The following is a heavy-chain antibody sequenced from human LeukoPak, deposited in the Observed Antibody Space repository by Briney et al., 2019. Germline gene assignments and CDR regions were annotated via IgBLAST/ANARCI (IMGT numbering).Heavy chain of an antibody. V-gene: IGHV1-46*01. CDR1: GYTFTSYY. CDR3: ARDRSIAASGRSWYFDL. J-gene: IGHJ2*01. Sequence: ASVKVSCKAFGYTFTSYYMPWVRQAPGQGLEWMGIINPSGGSTIYAHKFQGRVTMTRDMSTSTVYMELSSLRSEDTAVYYCARDRSIAASGRSWYFDLWGRGTLVTVSS. CDR2: INPSGGST. D-gene: IGHD6-13*01.